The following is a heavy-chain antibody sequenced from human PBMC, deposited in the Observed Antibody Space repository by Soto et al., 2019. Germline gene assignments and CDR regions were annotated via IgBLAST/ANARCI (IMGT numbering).Heavy chain of an antibody. D-gene: IGHD4-4*01. V-gene: IGHV3-23*01. Sequence: EAQLLESGGGLVQPGGSLRLSCAASGFTFSSFAMSWVRQPPGKGLEWVSAISTGGTSTYYADSVKGRFTISRDNSKNTLYLQMNSLRAEDTAVYYCARRTTTLTTVSVWGKGTTVTVSS. CDR1: GFTFSSFA. CDR3: ARRTTTLTTVSV. CDR2: ISTGGTST. J-gene: IGHJ6*04.